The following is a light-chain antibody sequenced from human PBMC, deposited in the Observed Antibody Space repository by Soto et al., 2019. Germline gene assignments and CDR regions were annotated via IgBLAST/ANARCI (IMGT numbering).Light chain of an antibody. Sequence: EIVLTRSPGTLSLSPGERATLCCRASQGVGYLAWYQQKPGQSPRLLLYGASNRATGVPDRFTGSGSGTDFTLTISSLEPEDFAVYFCQRWHSSPSSTFGQGTRLEIK. CDR3: QRWHSSPSST. V-gene: IGKV3-20*01. CDR1: QGVGY. CDR2: GAS. J-gene: IGKJ5*01.